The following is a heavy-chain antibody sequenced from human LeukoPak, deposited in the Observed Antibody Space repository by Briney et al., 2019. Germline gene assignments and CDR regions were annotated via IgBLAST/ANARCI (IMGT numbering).Heavy chain of an antibody. CDR1: VSTFTSYG. V-gene: IGHV5-51*01. J-gene: IGHJ4*02. D-gene: IGHD2-2*01. CDR3: ARRQECSSTICPPVY. Sequence: KVSCKSSVSTFTSYGISWVRQMPGKGLEWMGIIYPGDSDTRYSPSFQGQVTMSADKSTNTAYLQWSSLKASDTAMYYCARRQECSSTICPPVYWGQGTLVTVSS. CDR2: IYPGDSDT.